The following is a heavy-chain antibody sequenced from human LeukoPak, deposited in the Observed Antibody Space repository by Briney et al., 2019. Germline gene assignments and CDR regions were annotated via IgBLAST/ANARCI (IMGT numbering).Heavy chain of an antibody. CDR1: GGSISSGSYY. CDR2: IYTSGST. V-gene: IGHV4-61*02. Sequence: ASETLSLTCTVSGGSISSGSYYWSWIRQPAGKGLEWIGRIYTSGSTNYNPSLKSRVTISVDTSKNQFSLKLSSVTAADTAVYYCARDTDYYDSSGYAVDAFDIWGQGTMVTVSS. J-gene: IGHJ3*02. CDR3: ARDTDYYDSSGYAVDAFDI. D-gene: IGHD3-22*01.